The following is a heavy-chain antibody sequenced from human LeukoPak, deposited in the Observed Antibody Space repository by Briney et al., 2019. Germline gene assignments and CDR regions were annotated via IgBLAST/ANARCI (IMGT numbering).Heavy chain of an antibody. CDR1: GFTFSSYG. Sequence: GSLRLSCAASGFTFSSYGMHWVRQAPGKGLEWVAVISYDGSNKYYADSVKGRFTISRDNSKNTLYLQMNSLRAEDTAVYYCAKVFYGGNSAGNDYWGQGTLVTVSS. D-gene: IGHD4-23*01. J-gene: IGHJ4*02. CDR3: AKVFYGGNSAGNDY. CDR2: ISYDGSNK. V-gene: IGHV3-30*18.